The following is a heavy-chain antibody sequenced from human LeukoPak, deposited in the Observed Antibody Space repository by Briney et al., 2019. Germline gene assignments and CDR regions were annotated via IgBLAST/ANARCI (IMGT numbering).Heavy chain of an antibody. CDR1: GFSFSAYW. CDR3: ARFGYVAAVDV. Sequence: HPGGSLRLSCAASGFSFSAYWMTWVRQAPGTGLEWVAIISPAGSETYYVDSVKGRFSISRDNAKNLLYLQMNSLRAEDTAVYHCARFGYVAAVDVWGQGTPVTVSS. D-gene: IGHD2-15*01. CDR2: ISPAGSET. J-gene: IGHJ4*02. V-gene: IGHV3-7*01.